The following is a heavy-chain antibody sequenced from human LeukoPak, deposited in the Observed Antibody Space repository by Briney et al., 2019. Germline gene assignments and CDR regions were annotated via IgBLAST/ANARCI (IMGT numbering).Heavy chain of an antibody. CDR3: ARDRGYDYVWGSYPNYFDY. Sequence: SGTLSLTCAVSGGSISSNNWWSWVRQPPGKGLEWIGEIYHSGSTNYNPSFKSRVTISVDKSKNQFSLKLSSVTAADTAVYYCARDRGYDYVWGSYPNYFDYWGQGTLVTVSS. D-gene: IGHD3-16*02. CDR2: IYHSGST. CDR1: GGSISSNNW. J-gene: IGHJ4*02. V-gene: IGHV4-4*02.